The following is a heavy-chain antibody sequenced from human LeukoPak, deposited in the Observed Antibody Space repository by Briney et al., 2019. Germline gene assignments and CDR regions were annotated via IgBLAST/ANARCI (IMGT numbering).Heavy chain of an antibody. CDR2: TYYSGST. V-gene: IGHV4-39*01. J-gene: IGHJ3*02. CDR1: GGSISSSSYY. CDR3: ASFLDAFDI. Sequence: SETLSLTCTVSGGSISSSSYYWGWIRQPPGKGLEWIGSTYYSGSTYYNPSLKSRVTISVDTSKNQFSLKLSSVTAADTAVYYCASFLDAFDIWGQGTMVTVSS. D-gene: IGHD2/OR15-2a*01.